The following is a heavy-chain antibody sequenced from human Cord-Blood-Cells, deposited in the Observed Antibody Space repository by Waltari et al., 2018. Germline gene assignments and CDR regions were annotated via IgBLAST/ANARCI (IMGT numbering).Heavy chain of an antibody. J-gene: IGHJ4*02. V-gene: IGHV4-39*01. D-gene: IGHD7-27*01. CDR2: IYYSGST. CDR1: GGSISRRSYY. Sequence: QLQLQESGPGLVKPSETLSLTCTVSGGSISRRSYYWGWIRQPPGRVLEWIGGIYYSGSTYYNPSLKSRVTISVDTSKNQFSLKLSSVTAADTAVYYCARKATGVRFDYWGQGTLVTVSS. CDR3: ARKATGVRFDY.